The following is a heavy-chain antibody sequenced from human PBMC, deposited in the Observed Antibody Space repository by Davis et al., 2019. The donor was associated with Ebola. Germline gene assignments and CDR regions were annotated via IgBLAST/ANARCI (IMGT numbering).Heavy chain of an antibody. D-gene: IGHD3-3*01. V-gene: IGHV1-2*04. CDR3: AREAYDFWSGYHYYYYGMDV. J-gene: IGHJ6*02. CDR2: INPNSGGT. CDR1: GYTFTGYY. Sequence: AASVKVSCKASGYTFTGYYMHWVRQAPGQGLEWMGWINPNSGGTNYAQKFQGWVTMTRDTSISTAYMELSRLRSDDTAVYYCAREAYDFWSGYHYYYYGMDVWGQGTTVTVSS.